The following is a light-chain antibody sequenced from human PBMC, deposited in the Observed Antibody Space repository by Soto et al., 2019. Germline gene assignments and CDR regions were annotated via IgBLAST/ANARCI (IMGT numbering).Light chain of an antibody. Sequence: EIVLTQSPGTLSLSPGEIATLSCRASQSVSSSYLAWYQQKPGQAPRLLIYGASSSATGIPDRFSGSGSGTDFTLTISRLEPDDFAVYSCQQYGSSPPNTFGHWTRLEIK. CDR1: QSVSSSY. CDR3: QQYGSSPPNT. CDR2: GAS. V-gene: IGKV3-20*01. J-gene: IGKJ5*01.